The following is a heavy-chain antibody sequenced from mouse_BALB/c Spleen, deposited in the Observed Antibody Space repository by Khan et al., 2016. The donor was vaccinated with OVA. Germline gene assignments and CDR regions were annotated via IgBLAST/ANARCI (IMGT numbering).Heavy chain of an antibody. CDR2: INPHIGET. J-gene: IGHJ2*01. V-gene: IGHV1-20*02. CDR3: ARKSGCDFDY. CDR1: GYSFTGYF. Sequence: VQLKESGPELVKPGASVKISCKASGYSFTGYFMNWVMQSHGKSLEWIGRINPHIGETFYNQKFKDKATLTVDESSRTAHMEFRCLASEDSAFYYCARKSGCDFDYWGQGTTLTVSS.